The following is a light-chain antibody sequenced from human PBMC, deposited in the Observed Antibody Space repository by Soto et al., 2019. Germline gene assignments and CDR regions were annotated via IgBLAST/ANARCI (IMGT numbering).Light chain of an antibody. CDR2: DVS. J-gene: IGKJ5*01. Sequence: IVLTQSPSTLSLSPVERATLSCRASQSVSSYLAWYQQKPGQAPSLLIYDVSHRATGIPARFSGSGSGTDFTLTISSLEPEDFAVYYCQQSDTFGQGTRLETK. CDR1: QSVSSY. V-gene: IGKV3-11*01. CDR3: QQSDT.